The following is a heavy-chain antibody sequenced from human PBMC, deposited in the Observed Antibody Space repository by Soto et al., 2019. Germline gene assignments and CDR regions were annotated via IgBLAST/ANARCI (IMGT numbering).Heavy chain of an antibody. CDR2: ISWNSGSI. V-gene: IGHV3-9*01. Sequence: DVQLVESGGGLVQPGRSLRLSCAASGFTFDDYAMHWVRQAPGKGLEWVSGISWNSGSIGYADSVKGRFTISRDNAKNSLYLQMNSLRAEDTALYYCAKDMYTNGVCVDYWGQGTLVTVSS. CDR3: AKDMYTNGVCVDY. J-gene: IGHJ4*02. D-gene: IGHD2-8*01. CDR1: GFTFDDYA.